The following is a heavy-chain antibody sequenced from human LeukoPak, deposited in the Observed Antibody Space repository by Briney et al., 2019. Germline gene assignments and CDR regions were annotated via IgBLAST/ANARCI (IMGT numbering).Heavy chain of an antibody. V-gene: IGHV3-7*01. CDR2: INQDESEK. J-gene: IGHJ4*02. CDR3: ARDYMEGASFQIQGPVDY. Sequence: GGSLRLSCKASGFTFNNFWMTWVRQAPGKGLEWVANINQDESEKYYVGSVKGRFTISRDNAKNSLYLQMNSLRGEDTAVYYCARDYMEGASFQIQGPVDYWGQGSLVTVSS. D-gene: IGHD1-26*01. CDR1: GFTFNNFW.